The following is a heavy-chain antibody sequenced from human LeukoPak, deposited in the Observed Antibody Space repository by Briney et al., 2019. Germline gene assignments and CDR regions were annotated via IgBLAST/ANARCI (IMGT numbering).Heavy chain of an antibody. CDR3: ARVRYRLAETYIDC. CDR2: INPNSGDT. D-gene: IGHD3-16*01. Sequence: ASVKVSCKASGYTFTGYYMHWVRQAPGQGREWMGWINPNSGDTNYAQKFQGRVTMTRDTSISTAYMELSRLRSDDTAVYYCARVRYRLAETYIDCWGQGTLVTVSS. CDR1: GYTFTGYY. V-gene: IGHV1-2*02. J-gene: IGHJ4*02.